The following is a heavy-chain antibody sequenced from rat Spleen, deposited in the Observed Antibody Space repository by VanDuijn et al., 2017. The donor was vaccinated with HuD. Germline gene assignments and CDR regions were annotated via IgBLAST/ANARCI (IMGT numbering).Heavy chain of an antibody. CDR1: GFTFNNYW. CDR3: SRGGYCGYGDY. D-gene: IGHD1-7*01. CDR2: ITKTGGST. J-gene: IGHJ2*01. Sequence: EVQLVESGGGLVQPGRSLKLSCVASGFTFNNYWMTWIRQAPGKGLEWVASITKTGGSTSHPDSVKGRFTISRDNAESTLYLQMNSLRSEDTATYYCSRGGYCGYGDYWGQGVMVTVSS. V-gene: IGHV5-31*01.